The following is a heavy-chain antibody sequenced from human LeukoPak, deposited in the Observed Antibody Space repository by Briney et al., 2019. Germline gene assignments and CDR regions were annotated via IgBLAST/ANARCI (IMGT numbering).Heavy chain of an antibody. V-gene: IGHV4-34*01. D-gene: IGHD6-13*01. CDR3: ARGRGSSRSNDFDY. Sequence: PSETLSLTCAVYGGSFSGYYWSSIRQPPGKGLEWIGEINHSGSTNYNPSLKSRVTISVDTSKNQFSLKLSSVTAADTAVYYCARGRGSSRSNDFDYWGQGTLVTVSS. J-gene: IGHJ4*02. CDR2: INHSGST. CDR1: GGSFSGYY.